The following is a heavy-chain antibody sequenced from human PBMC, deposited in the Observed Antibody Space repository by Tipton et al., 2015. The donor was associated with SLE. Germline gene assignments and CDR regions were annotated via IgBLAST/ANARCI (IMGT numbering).Heavy chain of an antibody. Sequence: SLRLSCVASGFKFDHYAVHWVRQAPGKGLEWVSGISWSPVQIEYAGSVKGRFTISRDNAKNSLYLQMNNLRTEDTALYYCARSPAVLGLTPSSIFDPWGQGTLVTVSS. D-gene: IGHD3-10*01. CDR1: GFKFDHYA. CDR2: ISWSPVQI. J-gene: IGHJ5*02. V-gene: IGHV3-9*01. CDR3: ARSPAVLGLTPSSIFDP.